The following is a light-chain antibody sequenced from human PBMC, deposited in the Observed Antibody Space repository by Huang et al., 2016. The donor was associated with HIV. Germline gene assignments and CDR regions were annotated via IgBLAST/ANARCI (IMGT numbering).Light chain of an antibody. CDR1: QSLLHSNGYNY. V-gene: IGKV2-28*01. CDR3: MQALQIPPT. CDR2: LGS. J-gene: IGKJ2*01. Sequence: DIVMTQSPLSLPVTPGEPASISCRSSQSLLHSNGYNYLDWYLQKPGQSPQLLISLGSNRASGVPDRFSGSGSGIDFTLKISRVEAEDVGVYYCMQALQIPPTFGQGTKLEIK.